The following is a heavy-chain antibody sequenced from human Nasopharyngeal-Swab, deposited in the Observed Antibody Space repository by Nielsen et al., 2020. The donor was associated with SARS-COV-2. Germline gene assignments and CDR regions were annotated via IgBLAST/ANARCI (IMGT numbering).Heavy chain of an antibody. CDR1: GFTVSSNY. J-gene: IGHJ6*02. CDR3: ARDGLDYDFWSAYFMDV. D-gene: IGHD3-3*01. CDR2: IYSGGST. Sequence: GESLKISCAASGFTVSSNYMSWVRQAPGKGLEWVSVIYSGGSTYYADSVKGRFTISRDNSKNTLYLQMNSLRAEDTAVYYCARDGLDYDFWSAYFMDVWGQGTTVTVSS. V-gene: IGHV3-66*01.